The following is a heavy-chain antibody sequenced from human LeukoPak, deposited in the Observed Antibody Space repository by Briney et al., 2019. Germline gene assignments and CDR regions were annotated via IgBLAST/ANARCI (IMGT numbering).Heavy chain of an antibody. CDR3: ARGDWGMYYFDY. D-gene: IGHD7-27*01. CDR1: GFTFSSYS. V-gene: IGHV3-48*04. J-gene: IGHJ4*02. CDR2: ISSSGSTI. Sequence: GGSLRLSCTASGFTFSSYSMNWVRQAPGKGLEWVSYISSSGSTIYYADSVKGRFTISRDNAKNSLYLQMNSLRAEDTAVYYCARGDWGMYYFDYWGQGTLVTVSS.